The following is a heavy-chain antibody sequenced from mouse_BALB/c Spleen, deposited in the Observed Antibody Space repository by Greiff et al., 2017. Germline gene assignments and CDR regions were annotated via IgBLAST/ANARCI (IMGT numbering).Heavy chain of an antibody. CDR2: ISTYYGDA. Sequence: QVQLQQSGAELVRPGVSVKISCKGSGYTFTDYAMHWVKQSHAKSLEWIGVISTYYGDASYNQKFKGKATMTVDKSSSTAYMELARLTSEDSAIYYCARGSGPYDGYYWGQGTSVTVSS. CDR3: ARGSGPYDGYY. V-gene: IGHV1S137*01. CDR1: GYTFTDYA. D-gene: IGHD2-3*01. J-gene: IGHJ4*01.